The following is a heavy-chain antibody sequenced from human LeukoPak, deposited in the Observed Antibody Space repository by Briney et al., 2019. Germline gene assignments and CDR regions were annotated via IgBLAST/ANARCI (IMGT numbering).Heavy chain of an antibody. CDR2: IYYSGST. V-gene: IGHV4-61*05. CDR3: ARGGSTGTNLNWVDP. Sequence: PSETLSLTCTVSGGSISSSSYYWGWIRQPPGKGLEWIGYIYYSGSTNYNPSLKSRVTISVDTSKNQFSLKLSSVTAADTAVYYCARGGSTGTNLNWVDPWGQGTLVTVSS. J-gene: IGHJ5*02. D-gene: IGHD1-1*01. CDR1: GGSISSSSYY.